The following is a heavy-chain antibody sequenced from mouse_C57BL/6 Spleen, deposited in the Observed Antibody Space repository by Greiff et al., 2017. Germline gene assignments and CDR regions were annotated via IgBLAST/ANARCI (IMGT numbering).Heavy chain of an antibody. CDR1: GFSFNTYA. CDR2: IRSKSNNYAT. Sequence: EVLLVESGGGLVQPKGSLKLSCAASGFSFNTYAMNWVRQAPGKGLEWVARIRSKSNNYATYYADSVKDRFTISRDDSESMLYLQMNNLKTEDTAMYYCVRNDYGGWLDYWGQGTTLTVSS. V-gene: IGHV10-1*01. J-gene: IGHJ2*01. CDR3: VRNDYGGWLDY. D-gene: IGHD2-4*01.